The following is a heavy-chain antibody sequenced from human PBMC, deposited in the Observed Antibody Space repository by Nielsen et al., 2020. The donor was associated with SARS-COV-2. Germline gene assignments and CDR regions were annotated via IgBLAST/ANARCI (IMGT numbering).Heavy chain of an antibody. CDR2: ISGSGGST. J-gene: IGHJ4*02. D-gene: IGHD5-12*01. V-gene: IGHV3-23*01. CDR1: GFTFSSYA. CDR3: AKGLYSGYDWGGYYFDY. Sequence: GGSLRLSCAASGFTFSSYAMSWVRQAPGKGLEWVSAISGSGGSTYYADSVKGRFTISRDNSKNTLYLQMNSLRAEDTAVYYCAKGLYSGYDWGGYYFDYWGQGTLVTVSS.